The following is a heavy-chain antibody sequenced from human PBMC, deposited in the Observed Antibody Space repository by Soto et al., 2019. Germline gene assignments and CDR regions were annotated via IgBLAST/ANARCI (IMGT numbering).Heavy chain of an antibody. D-gene: IGHD3-22*01. J-gene: IGHJ3*02. CDR2: IDWDDDK. V-gene: IGHV2-70*04. Sequence: SGPTLVNPTQTLTLTCTFSGFSLSTSGMRVSWIRQPPGKAPEWLARIDWDDDKFYSTSLKTRLTISKDTSKNQVVLTMTNMDPVDTATYYCARTIYYYDSSGYYYVGAFDIWGQGTMVTVSS. CDR1: GFSLSTSGMR. CDR3: ARTIYYYDSSGYYYVGAFDI.